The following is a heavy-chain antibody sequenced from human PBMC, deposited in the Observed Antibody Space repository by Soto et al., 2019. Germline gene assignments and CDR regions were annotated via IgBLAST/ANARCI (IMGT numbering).Heavy chain of an antibody. CDR3: ARSIVLMVYAMRAYFDF. D-gene: IGHD2-8*01. Sequence: ASVKVSCKASGGTFSRYAISRVRHAPGQGLEWMGGIIPIFGTANYAQKFQGRVTITADESTSTAYMELSSLRSEDTAVYYCARSIVLMVYAMRAYFDFWGQGTLVTVSS. CDR2: IIPIFGTA. J-gene: IGHJ4*02. CDR1: GGTFSRYA. V-gene: IGHV1-69*13.